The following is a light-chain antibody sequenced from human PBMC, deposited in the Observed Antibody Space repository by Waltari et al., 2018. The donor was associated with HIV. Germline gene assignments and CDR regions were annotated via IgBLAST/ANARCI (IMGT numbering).Light chain of an antibody. CDR2: EDS. CDR3: QAWDSSTAGV. J-gene: IGLJ2*01. V-gene: IGLV3-1*01. CDR1: KLGDKY. Sequence: SYELTQPPSVSVSPGQTASITCSGDKLGDKYACWYQQKPGQSPVLVIYEDSKRPSGIPDRFSGSNSWNTATLTISGTQAMDEADYYCQAWDSSTAGVFGGGTKLTVL.